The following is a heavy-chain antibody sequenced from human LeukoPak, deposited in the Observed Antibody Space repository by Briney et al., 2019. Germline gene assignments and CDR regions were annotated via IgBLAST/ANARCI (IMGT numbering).Heavy chain of an antibody. CDR2: ISSSSSYI. V-gene: IGHV3-21*01. J-gene: IGHJ4*02. Sequence: GGSLRLSCEASGFTFSSYSMNWVRQAPGKGLEWVSSISSSSSYIYYADSVKGRFTISRHNAKNSLYLQMNSLRAEDTAVYYCARGGGYSYGSFDYWGQGTLVTVSS. CDR3: ARGGGYSYGSFDY. D-gene: IGHD5-18*01. CDR1: GFTFSSYS.